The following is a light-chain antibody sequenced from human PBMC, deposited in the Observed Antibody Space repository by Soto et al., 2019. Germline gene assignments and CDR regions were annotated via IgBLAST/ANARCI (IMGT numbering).Light chain of an antibody. CDR3: QKYGSSGT. J-gene: IGKJ1*01. V-gene: IGKV3-20*01. CDR2: GAS. Sequence: EIVLTQSPGTLSLSPGXRATLSCRASQSVSNNYLAWYQQKPGQAPRLLIYGASNRATGIPDRFSGSGSGTDSTLTISRLEPEDFAVYYCQKYGSSGTFGQGTKVDIK. CDR1: QSVSNNY.